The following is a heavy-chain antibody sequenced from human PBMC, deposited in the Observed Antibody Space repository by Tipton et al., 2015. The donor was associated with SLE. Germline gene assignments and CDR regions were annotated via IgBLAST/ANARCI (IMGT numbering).Heavy chain of an antibody. J-gene: IGHJ3*02. CDR2: ISSSSTYT. CDR1: GFTFSDYY. Sequence: SLRLSCAASGFTFSDYYMSWIRQAPGKGLEWVSYISSSSTYTNYADSVKGRFTISRDNAKSSLYLQMTSLRAEDTAVYYCAREPASFDIWGQGTMFTVSS. V-gene: IGHV3-11*06. CDR3: AREPASFDI.